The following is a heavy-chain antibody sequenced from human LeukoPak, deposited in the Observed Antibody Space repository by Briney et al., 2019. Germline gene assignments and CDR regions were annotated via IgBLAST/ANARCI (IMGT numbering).Heavy chain of an antibody. Sequence: SETLSLTCAVYGVSFSGYYWSWIRQPPGKGLEWIGEVNHGGSTNYNPSLKSRVTISIDTSKNQFSLKLSSVTAADTAVYYCASNTLWGQGTLVTVSS. CDR1: GVSFSGYY. J-gene: IGHJ4*02. D-gene: IGHD2-2*02. V-gene: IGHV4-34*01. CDR3: ASNTL. CDR2: VNHGGST.